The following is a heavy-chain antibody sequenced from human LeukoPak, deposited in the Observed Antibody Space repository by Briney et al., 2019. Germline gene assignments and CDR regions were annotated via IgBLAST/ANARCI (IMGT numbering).Heavy chain of an antibody. Sequence: PGGSLRLSCVASGFTFSAYFMHWVRQGPEKGLEWVSRICPDGSVVNHADSVKGRFTTSRDNAKNTVFLQMNSLRGDDTAVYYCVRDLREADHWGLGTLVTVSS. J-gene: IGHJ4*02. CDR1: GFTFSAYF. CDR3: VRDLREADH. CDR2: ICPDGSVV. V-gene: IGHV3-74*01. D-gene: IGHD3-10*01.